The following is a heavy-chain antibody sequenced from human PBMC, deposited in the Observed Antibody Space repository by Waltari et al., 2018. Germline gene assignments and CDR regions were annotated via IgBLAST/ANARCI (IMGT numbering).Heavy chain of an antibody. J-gene: IGHJ3*02. Sequence: EVQLVESGGGLVQPGRSLRLSCAASGFTFDDYAMHWVRQAPGKGLAWVSGISWNSGSKGYADSVTGRFTISRDNAKNSLYLQMNSLRAEDMALYYCARGYCSSTSCYFAFDIWGQGTMVTVSS. V-gene: IGHV3-9*03. D-gene: IGHD2-2*01. CDR1: GFTFDDYA. CDR3: ARGYCSSTSCYFAFDI. CDR2: ISWNSGSK.